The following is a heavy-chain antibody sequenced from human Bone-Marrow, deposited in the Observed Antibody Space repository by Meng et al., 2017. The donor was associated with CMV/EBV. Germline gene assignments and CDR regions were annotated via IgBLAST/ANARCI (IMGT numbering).Heavy chain of an antibody. CDR1: GYTFTSYD. CDR2: MNPNNGNT. D-gene: IGHD3-9*01. V-gene: IGHV1-8*01. CDR3: ARVARRFTIFFPY. Sequence: ASVQVSFKASGYTFTSYDNNWVRPAAGQGLEWMGWMNPNNGNTGYAQKFQGRVTMTRNTSISTAYNELSSLRSEDTAVYYCARVARRFTIFFPYWGQGTLVTVSS. J-gene: IGHJ4*02.